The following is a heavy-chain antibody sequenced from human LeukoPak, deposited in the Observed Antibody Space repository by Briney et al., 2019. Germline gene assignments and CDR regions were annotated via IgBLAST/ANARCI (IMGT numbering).Heavy chain of an antibody. V-gene: IGHV4-31*03. CDR1: GGSISSGGYY. Sequence: PSETLSLTCTVSGGSISSGGYYWSWIRQHPGKGLEWIGYIYYSGSTYYNPSLKSRVTISVDTSKNQFSLKLSSVTAADTAVYYCARQLGYSYMATNWFDPWGQGTLVTVSS. CDR3: ARQLGYSYMATNWFDP. J-gene: IGHJ5*02. D-gene: IGHD5-18*01. CDR2: IYYSGST.